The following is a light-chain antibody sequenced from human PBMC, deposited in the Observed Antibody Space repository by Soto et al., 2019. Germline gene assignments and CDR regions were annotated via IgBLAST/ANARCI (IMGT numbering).Light chain of an antibody. CDR1: SSDVGAYNS. CDR3: ASYAGSRTYV. V-gene: IGLV2-23*01. Sequence: QSVLAQPASVSGSPGQSITISCTGTSSDVGAYNSVSWYQQHPHKAPQVIIYKGTQRPSGVSNRFSGSTSGNAASLTISGLQAEDEGDYYCASYAGSRTYVFGSGTKVTVL. J-gene: IGLJ1*01. CDR2: KGT.